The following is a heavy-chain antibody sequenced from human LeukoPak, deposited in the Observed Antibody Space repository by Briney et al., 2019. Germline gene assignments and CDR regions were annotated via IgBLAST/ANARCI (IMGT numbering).Heavy chain of an antibody. CDR3: AREYCSSTSCYTYYYYYMDV. CDR2: INHSGST. CDR1: GGSFSGYY. Sequence: PSETLSLTCAVYGGSFSGYYWSWIRQPPGKGLEWIGEINHSGSTNYNPSLKSRVTISVDTSKNQFSLKLSSVTAADTAVYYCAREYCSSTSCYTYYYYYMDVWGKGTTVTVSS. J-gene: IGHJ6*03. V-gene: IGHV4-34*01. D-gene: IGHD2-2*02.